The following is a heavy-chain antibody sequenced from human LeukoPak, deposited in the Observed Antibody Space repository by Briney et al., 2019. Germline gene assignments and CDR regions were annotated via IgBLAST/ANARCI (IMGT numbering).Heavy chain of an antibody. D-gene: IGHD3-10*01. CDR2: IDPTNQNT. V-gene: IGHV1-8*01. Sequence: ASVRVSCKPSGYTFTTHDINWVGQAPGEGLEGMGWIDPTNQNTDYAQKLQRRGTITTNTSISTTYLEMCSLRSEDTAVYYCARGALLWFGELFDVWGQGTLIAVSS. CDR1: GYTFTTHD. J-gene: IGHJ3*01. CDR3: ARGALLWFGELFDV.